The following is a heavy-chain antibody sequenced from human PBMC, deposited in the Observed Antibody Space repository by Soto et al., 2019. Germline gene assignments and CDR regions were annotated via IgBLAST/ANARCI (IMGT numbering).Heavy chain of an antibody. V-gene: IGHV3-48*01. CDR1: GFTFSSYS. CDR2: ISSSSSTI. CDR3: ARARTTVTTEILLYYYYMDV. Sequence: GGSLRLSCAASGFTFSSYSMNWVRQAPGKGLEWVSYISSSSSTIYYADSVKGRFTISRDNAKNSLYLQMNSLRAEDTAVYYCARARTTVTTEILLYYYYMDVWGKGTTVTVSS. J-gene: IGHJ6*03. D-gene: IGHD4-4*01.